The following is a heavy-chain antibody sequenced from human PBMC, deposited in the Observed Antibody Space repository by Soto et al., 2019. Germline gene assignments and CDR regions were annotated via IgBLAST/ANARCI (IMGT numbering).Heavy chain of an antibody. CDR1: GYSFTSYW. V-gene: IGHV5-10-1*01. J-gene: IGHJ5*02. CDR2: IDPSDSYT. CDR3: ERHGKRSSWYDWFDP. D-gene: IGHD6-13*01. Sequence: PVESLKISCKGSGYSFTSYWISWVRQMPGKGLEWMGRIDPSDSYTNYSPSFQGHVTISADKSISTTYLQWSSLKASDTAMYYCERHGKRSSWYDWFDPWGQGTLVTVSS.